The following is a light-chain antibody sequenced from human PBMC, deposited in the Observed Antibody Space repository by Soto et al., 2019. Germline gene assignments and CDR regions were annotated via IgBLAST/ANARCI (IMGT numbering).Light chain of an antibody. CDR2: GAS. J-gene: IGKJ4*01. CDR1: QSVSSN. V-gene: IGKV3-15*01. Sequence: EIVLTQSPATLSLSPGERATLSCRASQSVSSNLAWYQQRPGQAPRLLIYGASTRASGVPDRFSGSGSGTEFILTISSLQSEDSAVYYCQQYDVWPALTLGGGTKVDIK. CDR3: QQYDVWPALT.